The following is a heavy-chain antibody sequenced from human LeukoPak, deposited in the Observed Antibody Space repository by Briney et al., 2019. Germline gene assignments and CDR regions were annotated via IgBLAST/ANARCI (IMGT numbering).Heavy chain of an antibody. D-gene: IGHD1-26*01. J-gene: IGHJ4*02. V-gene: IGHV3-30*02. CDR2: IRYDGSNK. CDR3: ANQYGKVGSPPDY. CDR1: GFTFSSYG. Sequence: PGGSLRLSCAASGFTFSSYGMHWVRQAPGKGLEWVAFIRYDGSNKYYADSVKGRFTISRDNSKNTLYLQMNSLRADDTAIYYCANQYGKVGSPPDYWGQGTLVTVSS.